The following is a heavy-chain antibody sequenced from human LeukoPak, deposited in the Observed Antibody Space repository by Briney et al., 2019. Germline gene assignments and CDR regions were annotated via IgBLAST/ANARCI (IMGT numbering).Heavy chain of an antibody. Sequence: PSETLSLTCTVSGGSISSGGYYWSWIRHPPGKALEWIGYMYHSGSTYYNPSLKSRITISVDTPKNQFSLKLNSVTAADAALYFCARSYFDDAFDIWGQGTMVTVSS. CDR2: MYHSGST. D-gene: IGHD2/OR15-2a*01. CDR3: ARSYFDDAFDI. J-gene: IGHJ3*02. CDR1: GGSISSGGYY. V-gene: IGHV4-30-2*02.